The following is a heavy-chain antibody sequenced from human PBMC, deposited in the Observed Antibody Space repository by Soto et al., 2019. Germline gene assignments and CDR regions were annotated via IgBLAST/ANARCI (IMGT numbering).Heavy chain of an antibody. CDR1: GYTFTGYY. CDR2: ISSYNGNT. J-gene: IGHJ6*02. Sequence: ASVKVSCKASGYTFTGYYMHWVREAPGEGLEWMGWISSYNGNTHDAQKLHDRVTMTTDTSTSTAYMELRSLRSDDTAVYYCARVVYYDFWSGYLHDNYYYYGMDVWGQGTTVTVSS. D-gene: IGHD3-3*01. V-gene: IGHV1-18*04. CDR3: ARVVYYDFWSGYLHDNYYYYGMDV.